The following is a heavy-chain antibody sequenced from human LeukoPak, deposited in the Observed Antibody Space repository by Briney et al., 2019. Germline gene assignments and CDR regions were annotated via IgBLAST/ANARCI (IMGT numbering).Heavy chain of an antibody. V-gene: IGHV3-9*01. CDR3: AKDLGYCSSTSCFRPTIYGMDV. CDR2: ISWNSGSI. D-gene: IGHD2-2*01. J-gene: IGHJ6*02. Sequence: GRSPRLSCAASGFTFDDNAMHWVRQAPGKGLEWVSGISWNSGSIGYADSVKGRFTISRDNAKNSLYLQMNSLRAEDTALYYCAKDLGYCSSTSCFRPTIYGMDVWGQGTTVTVSS. CDR1: GFTFDDNA.